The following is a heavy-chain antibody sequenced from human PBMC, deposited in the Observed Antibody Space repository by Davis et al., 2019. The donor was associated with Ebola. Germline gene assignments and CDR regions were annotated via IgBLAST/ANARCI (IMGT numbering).Heavy chain of an antibody. CDR3: AREKAYYYDSSGGPHYYYGMDV. CDR1: GFTFSSYW. CDR2: IKQDGSEK. Sequence: PGGSLRLSCAASGFTFSSYWMSWVRQAPGKGLEWVANIKQDGSEKYYVDSVKGRFTISRDNAKNSLYLQMNSLRAEDTAVYYCAREKAYYYDSSGGPHYYYGMDVWGQGTTVTVSS. D-gene: IGHD3-22*01. V-gene: IGHV3-7*01. J-gene: IGHJ6*02.